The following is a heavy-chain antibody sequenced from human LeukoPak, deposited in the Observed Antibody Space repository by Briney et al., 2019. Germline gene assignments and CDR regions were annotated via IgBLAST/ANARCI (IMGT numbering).Heavy chain of an antibody. Sequence: SETLSLTCTVSGGSISSYYWSRIRQPPGKGLEWIGYIYYSGSTNYNPSLKSRVTISVDTSKNQFSLKLSSVTAADTAVYYCATDYSNYAYWYFDLWGRGTLVTVSS. V-gene: IGHV4-59*01. J-gene: IGHJ2*01. D-gene: IGHD4-11*01. CDR1: GGSISSYY. CDR2: IYYSGST. CDR3: ATDYSNYAYWYFDL.